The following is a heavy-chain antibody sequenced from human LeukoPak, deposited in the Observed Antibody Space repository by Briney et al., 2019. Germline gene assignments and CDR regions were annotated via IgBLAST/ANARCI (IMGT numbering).Heavy chain of an antibody. CDR1: GYTFTSYA. CDR3: ARGFGAGGHDAFDI. CDR2: INTNTGNP. J-gene: IGHJ3*02. D-gene: IGHD2-8*02. V-gene: IGHV7-4-1*02. Sequence: ASVKVSCKASGYTFTSYAMNWVRQAPGQGLEWMGWINTNTGNPTYAQGFTGRFVFSLDTSVSTAYLQISSLKAEDTAVYYCARGFGAGGHDAFDIWGQGTMVTVSS.